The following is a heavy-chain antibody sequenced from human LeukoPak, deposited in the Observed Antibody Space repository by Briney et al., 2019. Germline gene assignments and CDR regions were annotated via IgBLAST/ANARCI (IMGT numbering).Heavy chain of an antibody. V-gene: IGHV4-38-2*01. CDR2: IYHSGST. Sequence: PSETLSLTCAVSGYSISSGYYWGWIRQPPGKGLEWIGSIYHSGSTHYNPSLKSRVTISVDTSKNQFSLKLNSVTAADTAVYYCARTVAYCSATSCYGYWGQGTLVTVSS. CDR1: GYSISSGYY. CDR3: ARTVAYCSATSCYGY. J-gene: IGHJ4*02. D-gene: IGHD2-2*01.